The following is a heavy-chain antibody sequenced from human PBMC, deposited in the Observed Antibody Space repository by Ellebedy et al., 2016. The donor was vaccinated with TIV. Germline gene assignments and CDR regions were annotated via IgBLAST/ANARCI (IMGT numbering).Heavy chain of an antibody. CDR1: GDTASSLTAT. J-gene: IGHJ4*02. D-gene: IGHD5/OR15-5a*01. Sequence: SQTLSLTCDISGDTASSLTATWTWIRQSPSRGLEWLGRTYYRSKWFSDYGVSVKGRATINPDTSKNQFSLQLNSVTPEDTAVYYCAREREIVSTITYFFDFWGQGTPVTVSS. CDR3: AREREIVSTITYFFDF. V-gene: IGHV6-1*01. CDR2: TYYRSKWFS.